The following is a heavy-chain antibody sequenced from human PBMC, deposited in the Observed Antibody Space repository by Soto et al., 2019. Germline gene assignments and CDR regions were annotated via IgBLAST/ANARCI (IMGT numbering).Heavy chain of an antibody. CDR3: ARGLNVYDHSGYYYY. Sequence: EVQLVESGGGLVKPGESLRLSCAASGFTFSNAWMTWVRQAPGKGLEWVGRIKREYDGATTDYVAPVRGRFIISRDDSRNMLYLQMNSLSAEDTAVYYCARGLNVYDHSGYYYYWGQGTLVTVSP. CDR1: GFTFSNAW. V-gene: IGHV3-15*07. J-gene: IGHJ4*02. D-gene: IGHD3-22*01. CDR2: IKREYDGATT.